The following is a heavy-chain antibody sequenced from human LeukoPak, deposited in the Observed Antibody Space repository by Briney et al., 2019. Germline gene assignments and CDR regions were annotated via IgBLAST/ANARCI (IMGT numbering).Heavy chain of an antibody. D-gene: IGHD6-6*01. CDR3: ARDHGSSSDFDY. J-gene: IGHJ4*02. CDR2: ISSSSYI. CDR1: GFTFSSYS. Sequence: GGSLRLSCAAPGFTFSSYSMNWVRQAPGKGLEWVSSISSSSYIYYADSVKGRFTISRDNAKNPLYLQMNSLRAEDTAVYYCARDHGSSSDFDYWGQGTLVTVPS. V-gene: IGHV3-21*01.